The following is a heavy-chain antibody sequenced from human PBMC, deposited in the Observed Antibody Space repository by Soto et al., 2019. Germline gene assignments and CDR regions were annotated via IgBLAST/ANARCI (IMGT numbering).Heavy chain of an antibody. CDR2: ISYDGSNK. CDR1: GFTFSSYG. J-gene: IGHJ6*03. CDR3: AKGNFFGEDYYYYYYMDV. Sequence: GSLRLSCAASGFTFSSYGMHWVRQAPGKGLEWVAVISYDGSNKYYADSVKGRFTISRDNSKNTLYLQMNSLRAEDTAVYYCAKGNFFGEDYYYYYYMDVWGKGTTVTVSS. D-gene: IGHD3-10*01. V-gene: IGHV3-30*18.